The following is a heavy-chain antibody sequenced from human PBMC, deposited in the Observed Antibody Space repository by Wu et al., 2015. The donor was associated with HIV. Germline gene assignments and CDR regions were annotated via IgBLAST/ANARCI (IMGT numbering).Heavy chain of an antibody. CDR3: ARSSTHITMVRGFELPLGY. CDR2: IIPIFGTA. Sequence: QVQLVQSGAEVKKPGSSVKVSCKASGGTFSSYAISWVRQAPGQGLEWMGGIIPIFGTANYAQKFQGRVTITADESTSTAYMELSSLRSEDTAVYYCARSSTHITMVRGFELPLGYWGQGTLVTVSS. J-gene: IGHJ4*02. CDR1: GGTFSSYA. V-gene: IGHV1-69*13. D-gene: IGHD3-10*01.